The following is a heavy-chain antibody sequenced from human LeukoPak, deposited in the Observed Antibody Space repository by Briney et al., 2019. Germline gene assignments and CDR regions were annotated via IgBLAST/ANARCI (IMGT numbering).Heavy chain of an antibody. CDR2: IYYSGST. V-gene: IGHV4-59*01. J-gene: IGHJ4*02. Sequence: SETLSLTCTVSGGSISSYHWNWIRRPPGKGLEWIGYIYYSGSTNYNPSLKSRLTISVDTSKNQFSLKLSSVTAADTAVYYCARGPRISLVRGALELDYWGQGTLVTVSS. D-gene: IGHD3-10*01. CDR1: GGSISSYH. CDR3: ARGPRISLVRGALELDY.